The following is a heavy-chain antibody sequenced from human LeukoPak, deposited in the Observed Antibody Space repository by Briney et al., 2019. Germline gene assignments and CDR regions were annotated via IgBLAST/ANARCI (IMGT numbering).Heavy chain of an antibody. CDR1: GFTFSSYG. V-gene: IGHV3-30*18. CDR2: ISYDGSNK. CDR3: AKDRDYGDYGPNWFDP. Sequence: GGSLRLSCAASGFTFSSYGMHWVRQAPGKGLEWVAVISYDGSNKYYADSVKGRFTISRDNSKNTLYLQVNSLRAEDTAVYYCAKDRDYGDYGPNWFDPWGQGTLVTVSS. J-gene: IGHJ5*02. D-gene: IGHD4-17*01.